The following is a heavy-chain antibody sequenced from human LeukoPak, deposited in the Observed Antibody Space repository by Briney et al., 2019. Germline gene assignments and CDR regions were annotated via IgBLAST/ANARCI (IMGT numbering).Heavy chain of an antibody. CDR2: INPSGGTT. Sequence: ASVKVSCKASGYTFTSYSIHWVRQAPGQGLEWMGIINPSGGTTTYTQKFQGRVTMTRDMSTSTVHMELSSLRSEDTGVYYCAREGGDTPMVKFDSWGQGTQVTVSS. J-gene: IGHJ4*02. D-gene: IGHD5-18*01. V-gene: IGHV1-46*01. CDR3: AREGGDTPMVKFDS. CDR1: GYTFTSYS.